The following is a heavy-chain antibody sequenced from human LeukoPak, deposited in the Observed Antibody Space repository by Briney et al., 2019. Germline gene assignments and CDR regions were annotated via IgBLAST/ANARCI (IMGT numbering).Heavy chain of an antibody. CDR2: ISYDGSNK. D-gene: IGHD5-24*01. V-gene: IGHV3-30*03. CDR3: ASTISDY. J-gene: IGHJ4*02. Sequence: PGGSLRLSCAASGFTFSSYGMHWVRLAPGKGLEWVAVISYDGSNKYYADSVKGRFTISRDNSKNTLYLQMNSLRAGDTAVYYCASTISDYWSQGTLVTVSS. CDR1: GFTFSSYG.